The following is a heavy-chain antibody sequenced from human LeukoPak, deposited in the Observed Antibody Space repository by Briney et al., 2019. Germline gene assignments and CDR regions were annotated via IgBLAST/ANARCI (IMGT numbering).Heavy chain of an antibody. Sequence: SETLSLTCTVSGGSISSGDYYWSWIRQPPGKGLEWIGFIYYSGSTYYNPSLKSRLTISVDTSKNQFSLKLSSVTAADTAIYYCARDLDYGYSNGGGFDYWGQGALVTVSS. J-gene: IGHJ4*02. D-gene: IGHD4-11*01. CDR1: GGSISSGDYY. CDR3: ARDLDYGYSNGGGFDY. V-gene: IGHV4-30-4*01. CDR2: IYYSGST.